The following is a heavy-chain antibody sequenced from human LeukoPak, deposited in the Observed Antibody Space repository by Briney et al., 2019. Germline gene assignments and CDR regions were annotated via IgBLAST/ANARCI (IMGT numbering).Heavy chain of an antibody. Sequence: PSETLSLTCAVSGYSIISGYHWAWIRPPPGKGLEWIGSIYYGGTNYNPSLRGRVTILMDTSKNQFSLELSSVTAADTAVYFCARDDYSNYGHYWGQGKLVTVSS. J-gene: IGHJ4*02. V-gene: IGHV4-38-2*02. CDR1: GYSIISGYH. CDR3: ARDDYSNYGHY. D-gene: IGHD4-11*01. CDR2: IYYGGT.